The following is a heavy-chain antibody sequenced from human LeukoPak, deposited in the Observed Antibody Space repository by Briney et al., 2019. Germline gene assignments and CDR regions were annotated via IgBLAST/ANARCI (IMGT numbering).Heavy chain of an antibody. Sequence: GGSLRLSCAASGFTVSTNYMTWIRQAPGKGLEWVSVMYTLGNTNYADSVRGRFTISRDNSKNTLYLQMNSLRAEDTAVYYCAKHGFDYWGQGTLVTVSS. D-gene: IGHD2-21*01. CDR1: GFTVSTNY. V-gene: IGHV3-66*01. CDR2: MYTLGNT. J-gene: IGHJ4*02. CDR3: AKHGFDY.